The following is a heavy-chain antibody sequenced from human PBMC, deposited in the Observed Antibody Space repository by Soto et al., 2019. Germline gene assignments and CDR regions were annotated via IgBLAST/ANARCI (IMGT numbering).Heavy chain of an antibody. Sequence: SETLSLTCTVSGGSISSSSYYWGWIRQPPGKGLEWIGSIYYSGSTYYNPSLKSRVTISVDNSKNTLYLQMNSLRAEDTAVYYCAKTEDDYYGSGSYFSPFDYWGQGTLVTVSS. CDR3: AKTEDDYYGSGSYFSPFDY. CDR1: GGSISSSSYY. CDR2: IYYSGST. J-gene: IGHJ4*02. D-gene: IGHD3-10*01. V-gene: IGHV4-39*07.